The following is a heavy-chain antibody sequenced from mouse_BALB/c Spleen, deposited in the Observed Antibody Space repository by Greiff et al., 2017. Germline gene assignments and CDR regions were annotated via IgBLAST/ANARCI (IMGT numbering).Heavy chain of an antibody. V-gene: IGHV1-5*01. CDR3: TRRGIYYRYSTYFDY. J-gene: IGHJ2*01. CDR2: IYPGNSDT. CDR1: GYTFTSYW. Sequence: EVQLQESGTVLARPGASVKMSCKASGYTFTSYWMHWVKQRPGQGLEWIGAIYPGNSDTSYNQKFKGKAKLTAVTSTSTAYMELSSLTNEDSAVYYCTRRGIYYRYSTYFDYWGQGTTLTVSS. D-gene: IGHD2-14*01.